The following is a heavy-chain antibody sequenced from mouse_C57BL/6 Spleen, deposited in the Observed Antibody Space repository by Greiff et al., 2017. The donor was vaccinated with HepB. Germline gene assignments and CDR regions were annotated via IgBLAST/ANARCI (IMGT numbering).Heavy chain of an antibody. J-gene: IGHJ1*03. Sequence: EVQRVESGGGLVQPKGSLKLSCAASGFTFNTYAMHWVRQAPGKGLEWVARIRSKSSNYATYYADSVKDRFTISRDDSQSMLYLQMNNLKTEDTAMYYCVRDGTGPWYFDVWGTGTTVTVSS. D-gene: IGHD4-1*01. CDR1: GFTFNTYA. CDR3: VRDGTGPWYFDV. V-gene: IGHV10-3*01. CDR2: IRSKSSNYAT.